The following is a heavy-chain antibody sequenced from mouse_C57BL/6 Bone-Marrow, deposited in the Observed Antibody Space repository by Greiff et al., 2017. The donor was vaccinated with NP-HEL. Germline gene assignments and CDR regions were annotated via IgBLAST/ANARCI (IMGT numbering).Heavy chain of an antibody. J-gene: IGHJ4*01. CDR2: IYPGDGDT. CDR1: GYAFSSSW. CDR3: ASVLWDAMCG. V-gene: IGHV1-82*01. Sequence: VQLQQPGPELVKPGASVKISCKASGYAFSSSWMNWVKQRPGQGLEWIGRIYPGDGDTNYNGKFKGKATLTADKSSSTAYMQLSSLTSEDSAVYFCASVLWDAMCGWGQATSVTVSS.